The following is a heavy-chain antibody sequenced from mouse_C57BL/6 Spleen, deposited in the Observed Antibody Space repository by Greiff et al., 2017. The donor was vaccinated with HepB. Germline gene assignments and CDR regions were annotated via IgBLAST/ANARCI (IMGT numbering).Heavy chain of an antibody. J-gene: IGHJ1*03. CDR2: IYPRSGNT. CDR3: ARHYGSSPYWYFDV. CDR1: GYTFTSYG. D-gene: IGHD1-1*01. Sequence: QVHVKQSGAELARPGASVKLSCKASGYTFTSYGISWVKQRTGQGLEWIGEIYPRSGNTYYNEKFKGKATMTADKSSSTAYMELRSLTSEDSAVYFCARHYGSSPYWYFDVWCTGTTVTVSS. V-gene: IGHV1-81*01.